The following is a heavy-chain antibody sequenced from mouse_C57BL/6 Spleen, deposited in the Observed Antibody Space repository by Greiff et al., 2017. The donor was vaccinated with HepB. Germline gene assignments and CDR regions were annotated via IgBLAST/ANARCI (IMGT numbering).Heavy chain of an antibody. Sequence: EVQLQQSGPELVKPGASVKISCKASGYSFTGYYMNWVKQSPEKSLEWIGEINPSTGGTTYNQKFKAKATLTVDKSSSTAYMQLKSLTSEDSAVYYCARRSDDGYLLFAYWGQGTLVTVSA. D-gene: IGHD2-3*01. J-gene: IGHJ3*01. V-gene: IGHV1-42*01. CDR1: GYSFTGYY. CDR3: ARRSDDGYLLFAY. CDR2: INPSTGGT.